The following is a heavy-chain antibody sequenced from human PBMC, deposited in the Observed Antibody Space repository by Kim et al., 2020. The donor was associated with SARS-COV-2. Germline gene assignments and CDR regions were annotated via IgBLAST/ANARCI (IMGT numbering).Heavy chain of an antibody. Sequence: SVKVSCKASGGTFSSYAISWVRQAPGQGLEWMGGIIPIFGTANYAQKFQGRVTITADESTSTAYMELSSLRSEDTAVYYCARASGITMIVDQYYYYGMDVWGQGTTVTVSS. CDR3: ARASGITMIVDQYYYYGMDV. V-gene: IGHV1-69*13. J-gene: IGHJ6*02. D-gene: IGHD3-22*01. CDR1: GGTFSSYA. CDR2: IIPIFGTA.